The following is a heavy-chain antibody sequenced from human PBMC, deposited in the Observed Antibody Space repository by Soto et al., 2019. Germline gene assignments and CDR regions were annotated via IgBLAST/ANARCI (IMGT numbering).Heavy chain of an antibody. V-gene: IGHV6-1*01. CDR1: GDSVSSYRVG. D-gene: IGHD7-27*01. Sequence: QVQLQQSGPGLVKPSQTPSPTFVISGDSVSSYRVGWHWIRQSPSRGLGWLGRTYYRSKLYKDYPLVLKCRITINSDTSNNQFSLQLNSVTPDDMAVYYCTRNRNWGNDYWGHGTLVTVSS. CDR3: TRNRNWGNDY. CDR2: TYYRSKLYK. J-gene: IGHJ4*01.